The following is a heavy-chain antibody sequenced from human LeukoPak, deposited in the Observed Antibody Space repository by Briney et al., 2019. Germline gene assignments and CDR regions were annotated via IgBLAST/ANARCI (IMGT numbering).Heavy chain of an antibody. Sequence: PSETLSLTCTVSGGSISSSIYYWGWIRHPPGKRLEYIGSIYYSGSTYYNPSLKSRSTISVDTSKHQFSLKLSSVTAADTAVYYCARQGENYSWFDPWGQETLVTVSS. CDR1: GGSISSSIYY. CDR3: ARQGENYSWFDP. V-gene: IGHV4-39*01. D-gene: IGHD1-7*01. CDR2: IYYSGST. J-gene: IGHJ5*02.